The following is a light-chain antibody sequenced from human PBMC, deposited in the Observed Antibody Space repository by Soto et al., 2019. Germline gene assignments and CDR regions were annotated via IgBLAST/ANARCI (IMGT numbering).Light chain of an antibody. J-gene: IGKJ1*01. CDR1: QSISSY. V-gene: IGKV1-39*01. Sequence: DIQMPQSPSSLSASVGARVTITCRASQSISSYLNWYQQKPGKAPKLLIYAASSLQSGVPSRFSGSGSGTDFTLTISSLQPEEFATYYCKQSYSTPRTVGQGTKVDIK. CDR3: KQSYSTPRT. CDR2: AAS.